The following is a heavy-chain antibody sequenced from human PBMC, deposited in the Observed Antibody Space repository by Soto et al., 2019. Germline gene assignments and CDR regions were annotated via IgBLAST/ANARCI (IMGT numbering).Heavy chain of an antibody. V-gene: IGHV3-30*18. J-gene: IGHJ6*02. CDR1: GFTFSSYG. CDR3: AKDNGYSHTRGTDV. CDR2: ISYDGSNK. Sequence: QVQLVESGGGVVQPGRSLRLSCAASGFTFSSYGMHWVRQAPGKGLEGVAVISYDGSNKYYADSVKGRFTISRDNSKNTLYLQMNSLIAEDTAVYYCAKDNGYSHTRGTDVCGQGTTVTVSS. D-gene: IGHD5-18*01.